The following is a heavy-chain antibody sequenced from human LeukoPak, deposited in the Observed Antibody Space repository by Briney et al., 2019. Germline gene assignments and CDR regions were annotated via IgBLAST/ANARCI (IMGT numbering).Heavy chain of an antibody. CDR1: GITLSNYG. D-gene: IGHD3-22*01. Sequence: GGSLRLSCAVSGITLSNYGMSWVRQAPGKGLEWAAGISDSGGSTTYADSVKGRFTISRDNPKNTLFLQMNSLRVENTAVYFCAKRGVVIRVILVGFHKQAYYFDSWGQGALVTVSS. CDR2: ISDSGGST. CDR3: AKRGVVIRVILVGFHKQAYYFDS. V-gene: IGHV3-23*01. J-gene: IGHJ4*02.